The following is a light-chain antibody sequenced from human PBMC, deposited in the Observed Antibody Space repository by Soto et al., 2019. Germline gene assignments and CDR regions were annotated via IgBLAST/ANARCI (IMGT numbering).Light chain of an antibody. CDR2: YDS. Sequence: SYELTQPPSVSVAPGKTARITCGGNNIGSKSVHWYQQKPGQAPVLVIYYDSDRPSGIPERFSGSNSGNTATLTISRVEAGDEADYYGQVWDSSSDHDVVFGGGTKLTVL. CDR3: QVWDSSSDHDVV. J-gene: IGLJ2*01. CDR1: NIGSKS. V-gene: IGLV3-21*04.